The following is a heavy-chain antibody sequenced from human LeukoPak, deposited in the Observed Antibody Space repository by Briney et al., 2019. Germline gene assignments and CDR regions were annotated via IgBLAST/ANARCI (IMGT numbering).Heavy chain of an antibody. V-gene: IGHV3-49*03. J-gene: IGHJ4*02. CDR3: TKDPPTRY. D-gene: IGHD1-26*01. CDR1: GFTFGDYT. Sequence: PGRSLRLSRTASGFTFGDYTITWIRQAPGKGLEWVGFIRKKADGGTPEYAASVKGRFIISRDDSKSIAYLRMNSLKTDDTAVYYCTKDPPTRYWGQGTLVSVSS. CDR2: IRKKADGGTP.